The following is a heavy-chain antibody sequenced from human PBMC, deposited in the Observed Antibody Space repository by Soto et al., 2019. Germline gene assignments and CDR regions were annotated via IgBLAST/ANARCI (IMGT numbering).Heavy chain of an antibody. Sequence: PSETLSLTCAVSGGSISSGGYSWSWIRQPPGKGLEWIGYIYHSGSTYYNPSLKSRVTISVDRSKNQFSLKLSSVTAADTAVYYCAGRYSSSWSNWFDPWGQGTLVTVSS. D-gene: IGHD6-13*01. CDR2: IYHSGST. CDR3: AGRYSSSWSNWFDP. CDR1: GGSISSGGYS. J-gene: IGHJ5*02. V-gene: IGHV4-30-2*01.